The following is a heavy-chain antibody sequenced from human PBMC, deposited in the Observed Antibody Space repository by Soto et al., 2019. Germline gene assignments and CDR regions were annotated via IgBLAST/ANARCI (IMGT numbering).Heavy chain of an antibody. CDR3: QGGDF. D-gene: IGHD3-16*01. Sequence: SETLSLTCAVPGGSFRGYFWSWIRQSPDKGLEWIGEINDSGSTYYNPSFKSRLTISVDTSTSQISLRLTSVTAADSAVYYCQGGDFWGQGTRVTVSS. V-gene: IGHV4-34*01. CDR1: GGSFRGYF. CDR2: INDSGST. J-gene: IGHJ4*02.